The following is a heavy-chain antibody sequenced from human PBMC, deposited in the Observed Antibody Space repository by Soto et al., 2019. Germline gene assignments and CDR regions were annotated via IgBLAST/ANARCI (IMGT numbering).Heavy chain of an antibody. CDR1: GGAFSSYA. D-gene: IGHD3-10*01. CDR2: IIPIFGTA. V-gene: IGHV1-69*13. CDR3: ARDGRGGGAFEI. Sequence: SVKVCCKASGGAFSSYAISWVRQAPGQGLEWMGGIIPIFGTANYAQKFQGRVTITADESTSTAYMELSSRRSEDTAVYYCARDGRGGGAFEIWGQGTMVTVSS. J-gene: IGHJ3*02.